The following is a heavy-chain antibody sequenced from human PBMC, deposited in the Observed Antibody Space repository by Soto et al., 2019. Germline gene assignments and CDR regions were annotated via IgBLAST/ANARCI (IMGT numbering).Heavy chain of an antibody. CDR2: IWYDGGNK. J-gene: IGHJ4*02. Sequence: QVQLVESGGGVVQPGRSLRLSCAASGFTFSSYGMHWVRQAPGKGLEWVAVIWYDGGNKYYADSVKGRFTISRDNSENTLFLQMSSLRAEDPAVYYCARDRYSSGWYDLDYWGQGTLGTGSS. V-gene: IGHV3-33*01. CDR1: GFTFSSYG. CDR3: ARDRYSSGWYDLDY. D-gene: IGHD6-19*01.